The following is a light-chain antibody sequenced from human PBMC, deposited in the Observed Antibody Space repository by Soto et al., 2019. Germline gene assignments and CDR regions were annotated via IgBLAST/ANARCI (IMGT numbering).Light chain of an antibody. Sequence: QSALTQPRSVSESPGQSVTISCTATSSYVGPYNYVSWFQQHPGKVPKLIIFDVYKRPSGVSDRFSGSKSGNTASLTISGLQAEDEADYYCSSFTTSSTLVFGTGTKLTVL. CDR3: SSFTTSSTLV. CDR1: SSYVGPYNY. CDR2: DVY. J-gene: IGLJ1*01. V-gene: IGLV2-11*01.